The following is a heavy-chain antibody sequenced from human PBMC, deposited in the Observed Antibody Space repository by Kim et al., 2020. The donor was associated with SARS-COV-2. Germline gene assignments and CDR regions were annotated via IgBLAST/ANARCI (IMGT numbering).Heavy chain of an antibody. CDR2: IKQDGSEK. CDR1: GFTFSSYW. CDR3: ARSLMVRGFPYYGMDV. Sequence: GGSLRLSCAASGFTFSSYWMSWVRQAPGKGLEWVANIKQDGSEKYYVDSVKGRFTISRDNAKNSLYLQMNSLRAEDTAVYYCARSLMVRGFPYYGMDVWGQGTTVTVSS. J-gene: IGHJ6*02. D-gene: IGHD3-10*01. V-gene: IGHV3-7*01.